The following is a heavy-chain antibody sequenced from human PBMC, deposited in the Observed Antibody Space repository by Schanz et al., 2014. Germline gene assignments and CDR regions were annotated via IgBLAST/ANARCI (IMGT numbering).Heavy chain of an antibody. CDR3: ARIGGSVFDY. CDR2: ISHDGYST. CDR1: GFTFSIYA. Sequence: VQLVESGGGLVQPGGSLRLSCSASGFTFSIYAMHWVRQAPGKGLEYVSAISHDGYSTYYADSVKGRFTISRDNAKNSLYLLMNSLRVEDTAVYYCARIGGSVFDYWAQGTLVTVSS. D-gene: IGHD3-10*01. J-gene: IGHJ4*02. V-gene: IGHV3-64*04.